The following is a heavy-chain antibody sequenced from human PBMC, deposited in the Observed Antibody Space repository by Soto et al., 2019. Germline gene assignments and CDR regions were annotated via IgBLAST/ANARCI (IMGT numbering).Heavy chain of an antibody. D-gene: IGHD5-18*01. V-gene: IGHV3-23*01. CDR3: AKSSRIQLWSKYGMDV. CDR1: GFTFSSYA. Sequence: GGSLRLSCAASGFTFSSYAMSWVRQAPGMGLEWVSAISGSGGSTYYADSVKGRFTISRDNSKNTLYLQMNSLRAEDTAVYYCAKSSRIQLWSKYGMDVWGQGTTVTVSS. CDR2: ISGSGGST. J-gene: IGHJ6*02.